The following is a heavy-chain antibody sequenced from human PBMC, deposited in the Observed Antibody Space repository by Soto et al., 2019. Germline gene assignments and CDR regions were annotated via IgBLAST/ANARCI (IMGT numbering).Heavy chain of an antibody. J-gene: IGHJ4*02. CDR2: IKQDGSEK. Sequence: GGSLRLSCAASGFTFSSYWMSWVRQAPGKGLEWVANIKQDGSEKYYVDSVKGRFTISRDNAKNSLYLQMNSLRAEDTAVYYCARGGCSGGSCYNPFDYWGQGTLVTVSS. V-gene: IGHV3-7*01. CDR1: GFTFSSYW. CDR3: ARGGCSGGSCYNPFDY. D-gene: IGHD2-15*01.